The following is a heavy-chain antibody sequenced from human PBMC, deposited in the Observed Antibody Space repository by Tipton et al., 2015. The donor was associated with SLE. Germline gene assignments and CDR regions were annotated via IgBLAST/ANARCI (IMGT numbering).Heavy chain of an antibody. J-gene: IGHJ4*02. Sequence: PGLVKPSETLSLTCTVSGGSISSHYWSWIRQPPGKGLEWIGYIYYSGSTNYNPSLKSRVTISVDTSKNQFSLKLSSVTAADTAVYYCARGAGDYFDYWGQGTLVTVSS. CDR1: GGSISSHY. D-gene: IGHD3-10*01. CDR2: IYYSGST. CDR3: ARGAGDYFDY. V-gene: IGHV4-59*11.